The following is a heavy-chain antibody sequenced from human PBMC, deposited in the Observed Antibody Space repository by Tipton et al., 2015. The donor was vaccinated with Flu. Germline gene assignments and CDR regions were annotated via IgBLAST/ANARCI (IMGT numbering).Heavy chain of an antibody. V-gene: IGHV4-39*07. CDR1: GGSISTTNYY. Sequence: TLSLTCTVSGGSISTTNYYWGWVRQPPGKGLEWIGNIYYSGSTYYNPSLKSRVTISVDTSKNQFSLKLSSVTAADTAVYYCASSYWIRGVTQVDYWGQGTLDTVSS. J-gene: IGHJ4*02. CDR3: ASSYWIRGVTQVDY. D-gene: IGHD3-10*01. CDR2: IYYSGST.